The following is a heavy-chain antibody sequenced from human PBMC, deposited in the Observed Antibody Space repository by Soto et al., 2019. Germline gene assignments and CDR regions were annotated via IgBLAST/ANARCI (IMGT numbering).Heavy chain of an antibody. V-gene: IGHV1-46*01. D-gene: IGHD3-22*01. Sequence: QVQLVQSGAEVKKPGASARISCQASGYTFTDYYMHWVRQAPGQGLEWMGIINPSGGTTTYAQKFQCRVTMPTDTSTSTVCMELSCLRSDDTAIYYCAKGDSSGYYSSFDYWGQGSLVTVSS. CDR1: GYTFTDYY. CDR2: INPSGGTT. CDR3: AKGDSSGYYSSFDY. J-gene: IGHJ4*02.